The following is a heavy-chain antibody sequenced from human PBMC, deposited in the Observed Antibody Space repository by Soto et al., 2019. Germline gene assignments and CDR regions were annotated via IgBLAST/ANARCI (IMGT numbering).Heavy chain of an antibody. Sequence: QVQLQQWGAGLLEPSETLSLTCGISGGSFSGFYWSWIRQSPGKGLEWIGEINHSGTTHYNPSLESRVNIWIDTTKAPFSIKGNSVTAADPAISYCARHVLPYNWMDPWGQGTLVSVSS. D-gene: IGHD2-2*01. CDR1: GGSFSGFY. V-gene: IGHV4-34*01. CDR2: INHSGTT. J-gene: IGHJ5*02. CDR3: ARHVLPYNWMDP.